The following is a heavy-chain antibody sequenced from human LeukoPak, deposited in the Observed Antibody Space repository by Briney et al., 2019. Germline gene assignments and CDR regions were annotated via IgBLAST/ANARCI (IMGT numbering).Heavy chain of an antibody. V-gene: IGHV1-18*01. CDR3: ARDTAMVANYYYYYMEV. Sequence: GASVKVSCKASGYTFTSYGISWVRQAPGQGLEWMGRISADNGNTNYAQKLQGRVTITTDTSTSTAYMELSSLRSDDTAVYYCARDTAMVANYYYYYMEVWGKGNTVTVSS. J-gene: IGHJ6*03. CDR1: GYTFTSYG. CDR2: ISADNGNT. D-gene: IGHD5-18*01.